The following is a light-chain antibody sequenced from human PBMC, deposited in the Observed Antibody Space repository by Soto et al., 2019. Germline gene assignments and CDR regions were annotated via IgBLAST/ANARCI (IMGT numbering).Light chain of an antibody. V-gene: IGLV2-23*01. CDR1: RSDVGSCGL. Sequence: QSVLTQPASVSGSPGQSITFSCTGTRSDVGSCGLVSWYHQLPGKAPELVIYEATKRPSGVSDRFSGSKSGITASLTISGLQADDEGDFYCCSYAGSSTWVFGGGTKVTVL. CDR2: EAT. CDR3: CSYAGSSTWV. J-gene: IGLJ3*02.